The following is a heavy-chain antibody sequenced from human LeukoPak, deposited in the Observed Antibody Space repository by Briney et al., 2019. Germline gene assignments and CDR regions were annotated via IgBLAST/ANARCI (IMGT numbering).Heavy chain of an antibody. D-gene: IGHD2-15*01. Sequence: PGGSLRLSCAASGFTFSSYGMSWVRQAPGKGLEWVSAISGSGGSTYYADSVKGRFTISRDNSKNTLYLQMNSLRAEDTAVYYCAKISKKFVWLLDAFDIWGQGTMVTVSS. V-gene: IGHV3-23*01. J-gene: IGHJ3*02. CDR2: ISGSGGST. CDR1: GFTFSSYG. CDR3: AKISKKFVWLLDAFDI.